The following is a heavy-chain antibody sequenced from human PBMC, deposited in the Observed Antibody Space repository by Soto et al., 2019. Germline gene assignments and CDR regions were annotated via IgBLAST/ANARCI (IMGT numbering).Heavy chain of an antibody. CDR2: INPSGGST. D-gene: IGHD6-13*01. Sequence: ASVKVSCKASGYTFTSYYMHWVRQAPAQGLEWMGIINPSGGSTNYAQKFQGRVTMTRDTSTSTVYMELSSLRYEDTAVYYCATEVSSSSLDYWGQGTLVTVSS. CDR3: ATEVSSSSLDY. CDR1: GYTFTSYY. V-gene: IGHV1-46*01. J-gene: IGHJ4*02.